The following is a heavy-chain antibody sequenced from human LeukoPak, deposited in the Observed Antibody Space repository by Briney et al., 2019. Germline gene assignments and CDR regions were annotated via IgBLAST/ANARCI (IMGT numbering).Heavy chain of an antibody. CDR1: GYTLTELS. Sequence: ASVKVSCQVPGYTLTELSIHWVRQPPGKGLEWMGGFAPEDGETIYAQKFQGRVTMTEDTSTDTAYMELSSLRSEDTAVYYCATEFRGPLSMMGLWDFWGQGTLVTVSS. CDR2: FAPEDGET. V-gene: IGHV1-24*01. CDR3: ATEFRGPLSMMGLWDF. J-gene: IGHJ4*02. D-gene: IGHD2/OR15-2a*01.